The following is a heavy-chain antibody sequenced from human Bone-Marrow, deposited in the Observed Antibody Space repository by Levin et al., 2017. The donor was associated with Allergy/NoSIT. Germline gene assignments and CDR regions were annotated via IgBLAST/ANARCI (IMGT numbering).Heavy chain of an antibody. CDR3: TTVDYVWESDY. V-gene: IGHV3-15*05. Sequence: GGSLRLSCAASGFNLNDAWVNWVRQARGKGLEWVGRVKNKSDYGKTDYAAPVKGRFTISRDDEKNMVYLDMNSLKTEDTAVYYCTTVDYVWESDYWGQGTLVTVSS. D-gene: IGHD3-16*01. J-gene: IGHJ4*02. CDR2: VKNKSDYGKT. CDR1: GFNLNDAW.